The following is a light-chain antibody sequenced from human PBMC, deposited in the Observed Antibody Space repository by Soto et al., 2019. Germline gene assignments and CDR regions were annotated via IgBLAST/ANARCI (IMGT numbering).Light chain of an antibody. Sequence: QSVLTQPASVSGSPGQSITISCTGTSSDVGNYIFVSWYRQHPGKAPKLMIYDINNRPSGVSNRFSGSKSGNTASLTISGLQAEDEADYYCSSYSSTSTPWVFGGGTKVTVL. J-gene: IGLJ3*02. CDR1: SSDVGNYIF. CDR2: DIN. CDR3: SSYSSTSTPWV. V-gene: IGLV2-14*01.